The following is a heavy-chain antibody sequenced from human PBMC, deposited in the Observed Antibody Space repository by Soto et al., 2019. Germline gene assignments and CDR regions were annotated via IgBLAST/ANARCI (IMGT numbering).Heavy chain of an antibody. CDR2: INPNSGGT. CDR3: ARGPHFDGSGIYYNGSWGVPTWFDP. V-gene: IGHV1-2*04. CDR1: GYTFTGYY. Sequence: ASVKVSCKASGYTFTGYYMHWVRQAPGQGLEWMGWINPNSGGTNYAQKFQGWVTMTRDTSISTAYMELSRLRSDDTAVYYCARGPHFDGSGIYYNGSWGVPTWFDPWGQGTLVTVSS. J-gene: IGHJ5*02. D-gene: IGHD3-10*01.